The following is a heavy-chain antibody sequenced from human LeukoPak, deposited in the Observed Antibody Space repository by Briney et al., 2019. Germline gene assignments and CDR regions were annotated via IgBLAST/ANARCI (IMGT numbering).Heavy chain of an antibody. D-gene: IGHD3-3*01. Sequence: GEFLKISCKGSGYSFTSYWIGWVRQMPGKGLEWMGIIYPGDSDTRYSPSFQGQVTISADKSISTAYLQWSSLKASDTGMYYCARERASGDSYFEYWGQGTLVTVSS. V-gene: IGHV5-51*01. CDR2: IYPGDSDT. CDR3: ARERASGDSYFEY. J-gene: IGHJ4*02. CDR1: GYSFTSYW.